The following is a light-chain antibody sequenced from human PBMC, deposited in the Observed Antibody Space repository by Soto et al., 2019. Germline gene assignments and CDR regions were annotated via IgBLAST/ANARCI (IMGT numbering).Light chain of an antibody. J-gene: IGKJ1*01. CDR3: QQYGSSPWT. Sequence: MTQSPATLSVSPGETATLSCRASQNVYTNLAWYQQKPGQAPRLVLYGASTRATGVPDRFSGSGSGTDFTLTISRLEPQDFAVYYCQQYGSSPWTFGQGSKVDI. CDR1: QNVYTN. CDR2: GAS. V-gene: IGKV3-20*01.